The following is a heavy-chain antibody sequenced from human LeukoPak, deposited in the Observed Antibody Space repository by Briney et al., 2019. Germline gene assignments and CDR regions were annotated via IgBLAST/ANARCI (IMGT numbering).Heavy chain of an antibody. CDR1: GFTFDDYA. CDR3: EKDRKTTDLDSLDI. D-gene: IGHD1-14*01. J-gene: IGHJ3*02. V-gene: IGHV3-9*01. CDR2: LAWNSGDS. Sequence: GGSLRLSCAASGFTFDDYAVHWVRQVPGKGLEWVSGLAWNSGDSGYADSVEGRFPISRDNAQNSLYLQMNSLRAEDTALYYCEKDRKTTDLDSLDIWGQGTMVTVSS.